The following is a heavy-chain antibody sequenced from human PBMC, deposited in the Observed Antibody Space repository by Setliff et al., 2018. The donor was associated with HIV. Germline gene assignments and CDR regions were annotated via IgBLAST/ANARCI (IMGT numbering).Heavy chain of an antibody. J-gene: IGHJ6*02. CDR2: IMPMFGTA. D-gene: IGHD3-10*01. Sequence: SVKVSCKASGGTFSDYAISWVRQAPGQGLEWMGAIMPMFGTADYAQKFQDRLTITTDESTSTAYMALRSLRSEDTAVYYCARLVWFGEGGGVWGQGTTVTVSS. CDR3: ARLVWFGEGGGV. V-gene: IGHV1-69*05. CDR1: GGTFSDYA.